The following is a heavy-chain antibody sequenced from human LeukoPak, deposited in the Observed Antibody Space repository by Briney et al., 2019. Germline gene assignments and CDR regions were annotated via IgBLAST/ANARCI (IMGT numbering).Heavy chain of an antibody. CDR3: ASMNIDYYDSSGYLPDRFDP. Sequence: PSKTLSLTCTVSGGSISSSSYYWGWIRQPPGKGLEWIGSIYYSGSTYYNPSLKSRLTISIDTSKNQFSLKLSSVTAADTAVYYCASMNIDYYDSSGYLPDRFDPWGQGTLVTVSS. CDR2: IYYSGST. J-gene: IGHJ5*02. CDR1: GGSISSSSYY. D-gene: IGHD3-22*01. V-gene: IGHV4-39*07.